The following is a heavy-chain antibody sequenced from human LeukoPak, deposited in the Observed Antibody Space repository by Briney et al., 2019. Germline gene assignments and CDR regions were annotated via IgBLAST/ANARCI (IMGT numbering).Heavy chain of an antibody. CDR2: INHSGST. CDR1: GGSFSGYY. CDR3: ARGYSSSSPEVSDY. V-gene: IGHV4-34*01. J-gene: IGHJ4*02. Sequence: SETLSLTCAVYGGSFSGYYWSWIRQPPGKGLEWIGEINHSGSTNYNPSLKSRVTISVDTSKNQFSLKLSSVTAADTAVYYCARGYSSSSPEVSDYWGRGTLVTVSS. D-gene: IGHD6-6*01.